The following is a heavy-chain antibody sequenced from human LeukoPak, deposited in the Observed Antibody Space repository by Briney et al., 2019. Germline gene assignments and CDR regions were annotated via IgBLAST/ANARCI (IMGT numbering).Heavy chain of an antibody. Sequence: GGSLRLSCAASGFTFRSYEMNWVRQAPGKGLEWVSYISGSAIYYADSVKGRFTISRDNAKNSLYLQMTSLRAEDTAVYYCAKDWAFCSTTGCYSYFNYWGQGTLVTVSS. V-gene: IGHV3-48*03. J-gene: IGHJ4*02. CDR1: GFTFRSYE. CDR3: AKDWAFCSTTGCYSYFNY. CDR2: ISGSAI. D-gene: IGHD2-2*01.